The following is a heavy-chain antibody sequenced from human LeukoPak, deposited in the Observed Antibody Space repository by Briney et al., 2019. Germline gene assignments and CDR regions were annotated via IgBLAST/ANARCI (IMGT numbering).Heavy chain of an antibody. V-gene: IGHV3-30*02. D-gene: IGHD3-10*01. CDR3: ARRVARITHYGMDV. CDR1: GFIFSSYG. J-gene: IGHJ6*02. Sequence: GGSLRLSCAASGFIFSSYGMHWVRQAPGKGLEWVTFIRYDGSNKYYADSVKGRFTISRDNSKNTLYLQMNSLRAEDTAVYYCARRVARITHYGMDVWGQGTTVTVSS. CDR2: IRYDGSNK.